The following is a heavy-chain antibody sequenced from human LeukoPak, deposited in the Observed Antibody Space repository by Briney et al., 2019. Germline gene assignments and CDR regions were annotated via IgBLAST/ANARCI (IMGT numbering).Heavy chain of an antibody. CDR3: TRHPGGGDYYYYYSMDV. CDR2: IRSKANSYAT. Sequence: GGSLRLSCAASGFTFSGSAMHWVRQASGKGLEWVGRIRSKANSYATAYAASVKGRFTISRDDSKNTAYLQMNSLKTEDTAVYYCTRHPGGGDYYYYYSMDVWGKGTTVTISS. D-gene: IGHD4-17*01. CDR1: GFTFSGSA. V-gene: IGHV3-73*01. J-gene: IGHJ6*03.